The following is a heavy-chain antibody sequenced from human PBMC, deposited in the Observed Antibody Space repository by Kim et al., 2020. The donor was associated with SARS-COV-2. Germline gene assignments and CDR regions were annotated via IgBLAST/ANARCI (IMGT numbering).Heavy chain of an antibody. V-gene: IGHV3-7*01. CDR1: GLTFSSDW. CDR2: IKQDGSEK. D-gene: IGHD3-9*01. CDR3: AGSILTGS. J-gene: IGHJ5*02. Sequence: GGSLRLSCVASGLTFSSDWMNWVRQAPGKGLEWVANIKQDGSEKNYVDAVKGRFTISRDSAKKSLYLHMNSLRAEDTAVYYCAGSILTGSWAQGTLVTVS.